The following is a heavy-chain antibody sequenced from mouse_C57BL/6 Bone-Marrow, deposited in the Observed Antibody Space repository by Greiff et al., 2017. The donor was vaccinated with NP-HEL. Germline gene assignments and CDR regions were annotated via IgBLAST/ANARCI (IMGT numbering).Heavy chain of an antibody. Sequence: EVQLQQSGPELVKPGASVKIPCKASGYTFTDYNMDWVKQSHGKSLEWIGDINPNNGGTIYNQKFKGKATLTVDKSSSTAYMELRSLTSEDTAGFNCARTGLRDYDGELDYAMDYWGQGTSVTVSS. CDR2: INPNNGGT. CDR3: ARTGLRDYDGELDYAMDY. D-gene: IGHD2-4*01. CDR1: GYTFTDYN. V-gene: IGHV1-18*01. J-gene: IGHJ4*01.